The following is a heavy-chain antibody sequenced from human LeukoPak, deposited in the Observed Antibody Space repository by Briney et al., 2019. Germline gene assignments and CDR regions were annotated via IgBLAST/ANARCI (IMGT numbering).Heavy chain of an antibody. J-gene: IGHJ3*01. CDR1: GFAFDDYA. CDR2: ISWNSASI. CDR3: AKEPTVKGA. V-gene: IGHV3-9*01. Sequence: GGSLRLSCAASGFAFDDYAMHWVRQAPGKGLEWVSGISWNSASIGYVDSVKGRFTISRDNAKNSLYLQMNSLRPEDTALYYCAKEPTVKGAWGQGTMVTVSS. D-gene: IGHD4-17*01.